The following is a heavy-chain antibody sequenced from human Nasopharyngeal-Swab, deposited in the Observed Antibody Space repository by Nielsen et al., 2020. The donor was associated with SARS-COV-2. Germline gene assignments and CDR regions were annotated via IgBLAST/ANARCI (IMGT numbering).Heavy chain of an antibody. J-gene: IGHJ4*02. D-gene: IGHD4-17*01. V-gene: IGHV4-39*07. CDR3: VRDESGDYLGLPFDS. CDR1: GASISNRTYY. CDR2: VFYTGT. Sequence: SETLSLTCSVSGASISNRTYYWGWIRQSPEKDLQWIGTVFYTGTYYNPSLQSRVTISVDTSKNQFSLKLTSVTAADTAVYYCVRDESGDYLGLPFDSWGPGTLVTVSS.